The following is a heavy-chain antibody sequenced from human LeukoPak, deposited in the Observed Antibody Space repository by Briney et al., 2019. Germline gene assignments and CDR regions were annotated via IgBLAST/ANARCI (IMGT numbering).Heavy chain of an antibody. CDR2: MNPNSGNT. J-gene: IGHJ5*02. CDR1: GYTFTSYD. D-gene: IGHD3-9*01. CDR3: ARGRLNYDILTGQEGDNWFDP. V-gene: IGHV1-8*03. Sequence: ASVKVSCKASGYTFTSYDINWVRQATGQGLEWMGWMNPNSGNTGYAQKFQGRVTITRNTSISTAYMELSSLRSEDTAVYYCARGRLNYDILTGQEGDNWFDPWAREPWSPSPQ.